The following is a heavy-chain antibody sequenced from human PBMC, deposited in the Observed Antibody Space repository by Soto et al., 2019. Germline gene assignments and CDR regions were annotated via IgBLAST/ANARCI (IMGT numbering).Heavy chain of an antibody. Sequence: PGGSLRLSCAASGFTFSSYAMSWVRQAPGKGLEWVSAISGSGGSTYYADSVKGRFTISRDNSKNTLYLQMNSLRAEDTAVYYCAKDWGLDDSSGYYRYWGQGTLVTVSS. CDR3: AKDWGLDDSSGYYRY. CDR1: GFTFSSYA. J-gene: IGHJ4*02. D-gene: IGHD3-22*01. CDR2: ISGSGGST. V-gene: IGHV3-23*01.